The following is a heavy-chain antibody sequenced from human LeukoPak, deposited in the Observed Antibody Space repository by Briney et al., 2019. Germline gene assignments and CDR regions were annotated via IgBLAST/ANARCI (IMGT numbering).Heavy chain of an antibody. CDR3: ARRDSSGYYPAYFDY. Sequence: SETLSLTCTVSGGSISSYYWSWIRQPPGKGLEWIGYIYYSGSTYYNPSLKSRVTISVDTSKNQFSLKLSSVTAADTAVYYCARRDSSGYYPAYFDYWGQGTLVTVSS. CDR2: IYYSGST. V-gene: IGHV4-59*08. D-gene: IGHD3-22*01. CDR1: GGSISSYY. J-gene: IGHJ4*02.